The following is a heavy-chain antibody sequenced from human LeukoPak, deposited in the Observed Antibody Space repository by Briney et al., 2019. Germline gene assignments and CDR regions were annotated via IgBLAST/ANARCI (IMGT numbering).Heavy chain of an antibody. CDR3: ARGRDGYNYDAFDI. J-gene: IGHJ3*02. CDR1: GGSISSSSYY. CDR2: INHSGST. Sequence: PSETLSLTCTVSGGSISSSSYYWSWIRQPPGKGLEWIGEINHSGSTNYNPSLKSRVTISVDTSKNQFSLKLSSVTAADTAVYYCARGRDGYNYDAFDIWGQGTMVTVSS. D-gene: IGHD5-24*01. V-gene: IGHV4-39*07.